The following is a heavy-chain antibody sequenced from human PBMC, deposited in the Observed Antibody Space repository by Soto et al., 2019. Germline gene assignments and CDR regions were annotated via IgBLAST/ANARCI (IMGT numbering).Heavy chain of an antibody. Sequence: QVQLRESGPGLVKPSQTLSLTCTVSGGSINSGGYYWNWIRQHPGKGLEWIGYMYYSGSTYYNPFLRSRVIISADTSASHFSLKLSSVTAADTAVYFCARGYRQSGYSSSSVFDYWGQGALVNVSS. V-gene: IGHV4-31*03. D-gene: IGHD6-13*01. CDR3: ARGYRQSGYSSSSVFDY. CDR1: GGSINSGGYY. J-gene: IGHJ4*02. CDR2: MYYSGST.